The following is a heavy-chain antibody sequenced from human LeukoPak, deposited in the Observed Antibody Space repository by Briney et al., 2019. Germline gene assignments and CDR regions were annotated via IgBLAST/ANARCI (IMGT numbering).Heavy chain of an antibody. CDR3: ADSGSYYYFDD. D-gene: IGHD3-10*01. CDR1: GGSISSSRYY. Sequence: PSETLSLTCSVAGGSISSSRYYWGWIRQPPGKGLEWIGTMYYSGSTYYNPSLKSRVTISVDTSKNQFSLRLNSVTAADTAVYFCADSGSYYYFDDWGQGTLVTASS. J-gene: IGHJ4*02. V-gene: IGHV4-39*01. CDR2: MYYSGST.